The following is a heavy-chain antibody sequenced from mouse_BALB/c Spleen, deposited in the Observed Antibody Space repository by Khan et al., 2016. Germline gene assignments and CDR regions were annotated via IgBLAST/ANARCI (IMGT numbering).Heavy chain of an antibody. J-gene: IGHJ2*01. CDR1: GYSITSGYG. Sequence: EVQLVESGPGLVKPSQSLSLTCTVTGYSITSGYGWNWIRQFPGNKLEWMGYISYSGSTNYNPSLKSRISITRDTSKNQFFLQLNSVTTEDTATXYCARTARIKYWGQGTTRTVSS. V-gene: IGHV3-2*02. D-gene: IGHD1-2*01. CDR3: ARTARIKY. CDR2: ISYSGST.